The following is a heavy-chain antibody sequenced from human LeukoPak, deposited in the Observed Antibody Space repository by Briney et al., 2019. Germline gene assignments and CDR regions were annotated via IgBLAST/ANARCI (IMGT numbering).Heavy chain of an antibody. V-gene: IGHV3-21*01. J-gene: IGHJ4*02. Sequence: GGSLRLSCATSGFTFNNYNMNWVRQAPGRALEWVSSITSSGTYIFYADSVKGRFTISRDNAKNSLYLQMNSLGPEDTAVYYCARGVSSSWYFDYWGQGTLVTVSS. CDR3: ARGVSSSWYFDY. CDR1: GFTFNNYN. CDR2: ITSSGTYI. D-gene: IGHD6-13*01.